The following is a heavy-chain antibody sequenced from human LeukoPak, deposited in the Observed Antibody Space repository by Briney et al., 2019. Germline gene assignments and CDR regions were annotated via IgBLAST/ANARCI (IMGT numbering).Heavy chain of an antibody. CDR3: ARDLGATIFDFDY. CDR2: IRYDGSNK. D-gene: IGHD1-26*01. CDR1: GFSFNNYG. V-gene: IGHV3-30*02. Sequence: GGSLRLSCAASGFSFNNYGMHWVRQAPGKGLEWVAFIRYDGSNKHYADSVRGRFTISRDNSKNTLYLQLNSLRAEDTAVYYCARDLGATIFDFDYWGQGTLVTVSS. J-gene: IGHJ4*02.